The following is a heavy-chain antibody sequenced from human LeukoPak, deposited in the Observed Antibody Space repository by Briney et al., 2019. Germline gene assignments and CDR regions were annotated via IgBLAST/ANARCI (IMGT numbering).Heavy chain of an antibody. Sequence: ASVKVSCKASGYTFGDYYLTWVRQAPGQGFEWLGWINPKTGVTKYAQKFLGRVTMTRDTSTSTAYMELSRLTSDDTAHYFCAGARILDSWGQGTLVTVSS. CDR1: GYTFGDYY. CDR2: INPKTGVT. V-gene: IGHV1-2*02. CDR3: AGARILDS. D-gene: IGHD2-15*01. J-gene: IGHJ5*01.